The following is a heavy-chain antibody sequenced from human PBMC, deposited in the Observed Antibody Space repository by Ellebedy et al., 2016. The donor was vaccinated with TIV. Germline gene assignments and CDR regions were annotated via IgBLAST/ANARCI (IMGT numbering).Heavy chain of an antibody. V-gene: IGHV3-7*01. Sequence: PGGSLRLSCAASGFTFSASWMTWVRQAPGQGLEWVANINQDGRTTNYVDFVKNRFTIDRDNAKNSLYLQLNSLRVDDTAMYYCATDKVCFTFDIWGRGTMVTVSS. CDR2: INQDGRTT. CDR1: GFTFSASW. CDR3: ATDKVCFTFDI. J-gene: IGHJ3*02.